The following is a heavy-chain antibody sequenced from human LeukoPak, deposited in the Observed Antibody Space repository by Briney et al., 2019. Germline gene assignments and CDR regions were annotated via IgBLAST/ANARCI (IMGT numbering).Heavy chain of an antibody. CDR1: GFTFSDYS. CDR3: ARDYKYAFDN. J-gene: IGHJ4*02. D-gene: IGHD5-24*01. Sequence: GGSLRLSCAASGFTFSDYSMNWVRQAPGKGLEWISYIGIDSGNTNYADSVKGRFTISGDKAKNSLYLQMNSLRVEDMAVYYCARDYKYAFDNWGQGTLVTVYS. V-gene: IGHV3-48*01. CDR2: IGIDSGNT.